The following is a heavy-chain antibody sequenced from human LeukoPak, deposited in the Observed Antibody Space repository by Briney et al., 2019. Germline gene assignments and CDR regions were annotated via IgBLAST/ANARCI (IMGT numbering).Heavy chain of an antibody. J-gene: IGHJ4*02. CDR3: ARARAFYGSGSYYTFDY. Sequence: ASVKVSCKASGYTFTGYYMHWVRQAPGQGLEWMGWINPNSGGTNYAQKFQGRVTMTRDTSISTAYMELSSLRSEDTAVYYCARARAFYGSGSYYTFDYWGQGTLVTVSS. CDR1: GYTFTGYY. V-gene: IGHV1-2*02. CDR2: INPNSGGT. D-gene: IGHD3-10*01.